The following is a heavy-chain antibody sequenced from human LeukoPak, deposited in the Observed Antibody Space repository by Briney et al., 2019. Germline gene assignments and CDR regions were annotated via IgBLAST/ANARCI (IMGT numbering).Heavy chain of an antibody. CDR1: RYTFSNYD. D-gene: IGHD7-27*01. V-gene: IGHV1-8*01. CDR2: MSPNSGNT. J-gene: IGHJ4*02. Sequence: AASVKVSCKASRYTFSNYDINWVRQATGQGLEWMGWMSPNSGNTGYAQKFQGRVTMTRNTSISTAYMELTSLRSEDTAVYCCVGGAPNWGFDYWGQGTLVTVSS. CDR3: VGGAPNWGFDY.